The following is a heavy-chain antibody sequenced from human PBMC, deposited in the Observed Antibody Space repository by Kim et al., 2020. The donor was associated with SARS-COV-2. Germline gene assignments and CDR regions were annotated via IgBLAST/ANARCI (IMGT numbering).Heavy chain of an antibody. CDR3: ARDLGIAAAG. CDR2: GT. V-gene: IGHV1-2*02. J-gene: IGHJ4*02. Sequence: GTNYEQKFQGRVTMTRDTSISTAYMELSRLRSDDTAVYYCARDLGIAAAGWGQGTLVTVSS. D-gene: IGHD6-13*01.